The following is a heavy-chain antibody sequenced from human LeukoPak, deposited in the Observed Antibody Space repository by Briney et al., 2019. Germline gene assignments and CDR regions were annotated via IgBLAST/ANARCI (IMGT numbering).Heavy chain of an antibody. CDR1: GGSFNF. CDR2: IYRSGST. CDR3: ARVSARYSSVLGIYYYYYMDV. D-gene: IGHD6-19*01. Sequence: SETLSLTCAVYGGSFNFWNWIRQSPGKGLEWIGSIYRSGSTYYNPSLKSRVTISVDTSKNQSSLKLTSVTAADTAVYYCARVSARYSSVLGIYYYYYMDVWGKGTTVTVSS. V-gene: IGHV4-34*01. J-gene: IGHJ6*03.